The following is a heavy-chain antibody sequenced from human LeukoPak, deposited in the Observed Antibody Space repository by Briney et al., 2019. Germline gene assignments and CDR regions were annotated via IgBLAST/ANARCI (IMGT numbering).Heavy chain of an antibody. CDR1: GFTFSSYW. CDR2: IKQDGSEK. J-gene: IGHJ4*02. Sequence: GGSLRLSCAASGFTFSSYWMSWVRQAPGKGLEWVANIKQDGSEKYYVDSVKGRFTISRDNAKNSLYLQMNSLRAEDTAVYYCARLAGYSSSWYVDYFDYWGQGTLVTVSS. V-gene: IGHV3-7*03. CDR3: ARLAGYSSSWYVDYFDY. D-gene: IGHD6-13*01.